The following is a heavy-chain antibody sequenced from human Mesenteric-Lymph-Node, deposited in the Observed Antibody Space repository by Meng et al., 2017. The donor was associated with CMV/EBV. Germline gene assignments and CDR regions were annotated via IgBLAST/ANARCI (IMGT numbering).Heavy chain of an antibody. J-gene: IGHJ5*02. CDR2: IYYSGST. D-gene: IGHD1-7*01. CDR3: TRGGNFFDP. CDR1: GGTLTDFY. Sequence: SETLSLTCTVSGGTLTDFYWSGIRKPPETGLEWIAYIYYSGSTNYNPSLKSRLTISIDTSKNQYSLKLSSVTAADTAISYCTRGGNFFDPWGQGTPVTVSS. V-gene: IGHV4-59*01.